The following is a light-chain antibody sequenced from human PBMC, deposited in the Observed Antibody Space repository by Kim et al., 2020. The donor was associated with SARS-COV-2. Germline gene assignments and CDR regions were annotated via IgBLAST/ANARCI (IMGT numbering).Light chain of an antibody. J-gene: IGLJ3*02. CDR3: QSYDTTNRV. V-gene: IGLV6-57*04. Sequence: NFMLTQPHSVSESPEKTVTISCTRSSGSIASNYVQWYQQRPGSAPTTVIYEDNQRPSGDPDRFSGSIDSSSNSAALTISGLKTEDEADYYCQSYDTTNRVFGGGTQLTVL. CDR2: EDN. CDR1: SGSIASNY.